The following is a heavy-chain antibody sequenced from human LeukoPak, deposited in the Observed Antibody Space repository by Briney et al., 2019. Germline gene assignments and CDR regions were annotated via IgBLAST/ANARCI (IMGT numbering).Heavy chain of an antibody. CDR2: FDPEDGEI. D-gene: IGHD3-10*01. CDR3: ASMVRGVIIPHFED. J-gene: IGHJ4*02. CDR1: GYTLNGLS. V-gene: IGHV1-24*01. Sequence: ASVKVSCKVSGYTLNGLSMHWVRQAPGKGLDWMRGFDPEDGEIIYAYHFQDRVTMTEDTSTDTAYMEVHSLRSEDTADYDCASMVRGVIIPHFEDWGQGTLVTVSS.